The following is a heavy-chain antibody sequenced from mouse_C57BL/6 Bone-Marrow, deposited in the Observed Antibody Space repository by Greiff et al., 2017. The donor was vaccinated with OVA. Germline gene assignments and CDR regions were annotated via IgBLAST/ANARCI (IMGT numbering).Heavy chain of an antibody. CDR2: INPNNGGT. D-gene: IGHD3-1*01. V-gene: IGHV1-26*01. J-gene: IGHJ3*01. CDR3: ARSGGFAY. CDR1: GYTFTDYY. Sequence: VQLQQSGPELVKPGASVKISCKASGYTFTDYYMNWVKQSHGKSLEWIGDINPNNGGTRYNQKFKGQPTLTVDKSSSTAYMELRSLTSEDSAVYYCARSGGFAYWGQGTLVTVSA.